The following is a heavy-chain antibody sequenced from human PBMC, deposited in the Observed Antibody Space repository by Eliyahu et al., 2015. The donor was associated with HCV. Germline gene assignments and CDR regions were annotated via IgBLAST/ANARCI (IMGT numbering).Heavy chain of an antibody. D-gene: IGHD6-19*01. J-gene: IGHJ5*02. Sequence: QVQLQESGPGLVKPSETLSXTCTVSGGSIXTYYWSWIRQPPGKGLEWIGYIXYSWSTNYNPSLKNRVTISIDTSKNQFSLNLTSVTAADTAVYYCASGGGGIAVAGTGGWFDPWGQGTLITVSS. CDR3: ASGGGGIAVAGTGGWFDP. CDR2: IXYSWST. V-gene: IGHV4-59*01. CDR1: GGSIXTYY.